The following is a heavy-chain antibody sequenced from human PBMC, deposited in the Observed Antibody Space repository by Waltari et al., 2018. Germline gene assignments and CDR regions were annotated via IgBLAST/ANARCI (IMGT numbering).Heavy chain of an antibody. D-gene: IGHD6-6*01. J-gene: IGHJ6*03. CDR1: GGSIRSHY. Sequence: QVQLQESGPGLVKPSDTLSLTCTVSGGSIRSHYWIWIRQPPGTGLEWIGYIYYSGSTNYNPSLKSRVTISVDTSKNQFSLKLSSVTAADTAVYYCARVQYSSRPPYDYYYMDVWGKGTTVTVSS. CDR3: ARVQYSSRPPYDYYYMDV. CDR2: IYYSGST. V-gene: IGHV4-59*11.